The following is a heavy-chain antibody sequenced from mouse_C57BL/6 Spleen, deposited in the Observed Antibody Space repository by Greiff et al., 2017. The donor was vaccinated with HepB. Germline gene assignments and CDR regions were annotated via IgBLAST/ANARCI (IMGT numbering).Heavy chain of an antibody. CDR2: IYPGNSDT. CDR1: GYTFTSYW. D-gene: IGHD3-3*01. CDR3: AIGNLYAMDY. Sequence: VQLQQSGTVLARPGASVKMSCKTSGYTFTSYWMHWVKQRPGQGLEWIGAIYPGNSDTSYNQKFKGKAKLTAVTSASTAYMQLSSLTSEDSAVYYCAIGNLYAMDYWGQGTSVTVSS. V-gene: IGHV1-5*01. J-gene: IGHJ4*01.